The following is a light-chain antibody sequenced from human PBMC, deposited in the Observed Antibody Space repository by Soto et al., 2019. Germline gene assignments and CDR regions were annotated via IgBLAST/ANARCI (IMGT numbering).Light chain of an antibody. Sequence: QSALTQPASVSGSPGQSITISCTGTSSDVGIYNYVSWYQQHPGKAPKLIIYDVSNRPSGVSNRFSGSKSGNTASLTISGLQAEDAADYYCSSYTSSSTVEFGGGTKLTVL. J-gene: IGLJ2*01. CDR2: DVS. CDR1: SSDVGIYNY. CDR3: SSYTSSSTVE. V-gene: IGLV2-14*01.